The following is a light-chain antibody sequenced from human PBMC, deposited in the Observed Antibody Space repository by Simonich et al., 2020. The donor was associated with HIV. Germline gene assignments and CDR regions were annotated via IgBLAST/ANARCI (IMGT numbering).Light chain of an antibody. V-gene: IGKV3-11*01. J-gene: IGKJ2*01. CDR1: QSVSSN. CDR3: QQRSNWPL. Sequence: EIVMTQSPATLSVSPGERATLSCRPSQSVSSNLAWYQQKPGQAPRLLIYDASNRATGIPARFSGSGSGTDFTLTISSLEPEDFAVYYCQQRSNWPLFGQGTKLEIK. CDR2: DAS.